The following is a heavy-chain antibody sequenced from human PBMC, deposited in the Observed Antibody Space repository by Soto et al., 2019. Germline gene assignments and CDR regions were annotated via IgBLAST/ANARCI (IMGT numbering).Heavy chain of an antibody. Sequence: GGSLRLSCAASGFTFSSYWMSWVRQAPGKGLEWVANIKQDGSEKYYVDSVKGRFTISRDNAKNSLYLQMNSLRAEDTAVYYCARGINYYDSGDDAFDIWGQGTMVTVSS. V-gene: IGHV3-7*05. J-gene: IGHJ3*02. CDR2: IKQDGSEK. CDR1: GFTFSSYW. D-gene: IGHD3-10*01. CDR3: ARGINYYDSGDDAFDI.